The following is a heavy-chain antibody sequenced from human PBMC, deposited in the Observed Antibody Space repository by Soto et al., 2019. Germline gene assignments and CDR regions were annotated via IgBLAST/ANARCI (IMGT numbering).Heavy chain of an antibody. Sequence: GGSLRLSCGASGFTVGGNYVSWVRQAPGKGLEWVSVIYSGGSTYYADSVKGRFTISRHNSKNTLYLQMNSLRAEDTAVYYCARGSIVATTSDAFDIWGQGTMVTVSS. CDR3: ARGSIVATTSDAFDI. CDR2: IYSGGST. CDR1: GFTVGGNY. J-gene: IGHJ3*02. D-gene: IGHD5-12*01. V-gene: IGHV3-53*04.